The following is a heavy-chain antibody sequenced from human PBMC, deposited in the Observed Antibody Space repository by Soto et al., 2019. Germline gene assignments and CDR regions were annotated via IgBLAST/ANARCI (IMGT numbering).Heavy chain of an antibody. V-gene: IGHV3-43*01. CDR2: ISWDGGST. CDR1: GFTFDDYT. J-gene: IGHJ6*02. D-gene: IGHD3-3*01. CDR3: AKDMRRITIFGVPTHYYYGMDV. Sequence: PGGSLRLSCAASGFTFDDYTMHWVRQAPGKGLEWVSLISWDGGSTYYADSVKGRFTISRDNSKNSLYLQMNSLRTEDTALYYCAKDMRRITIFGVPTHYYYGMDVWGQGTTVTVSS.